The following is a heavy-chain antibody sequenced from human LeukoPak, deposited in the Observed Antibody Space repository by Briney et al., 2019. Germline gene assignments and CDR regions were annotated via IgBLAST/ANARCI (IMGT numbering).Heavy chain of an antibody. J-gene: IGHJ4*02. CDR2: IRYDGSNK. V-gene: IGHV3-30*02. CDR3: AKDPGVQNSYGTGYYFDY. CDR1: GFTFSSYG. D-gene: IGHD5-18*01. Sequence: GGSLRLSCAASGFTFSSYGMHWVRQAPGKGLEWVAFIRYDGSNKYYADSVKGRFTISRDNSKNTLYLQMNSLRAEDTAVYYCAKDPGVQNSYGTGYYFDYWGQGTLVTVSS.